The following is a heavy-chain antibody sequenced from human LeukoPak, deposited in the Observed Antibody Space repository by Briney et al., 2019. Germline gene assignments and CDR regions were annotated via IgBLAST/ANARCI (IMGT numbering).Heavy chain of an antibody. Sequence: GGSLTLSCAASGFTFSNAWMSWVRQAPGKGLEWVGRIKSKTDGGTADYAAPVKGRFTISRDDSENTLYLQMNSLKTEDTAVYYCTTLEPGALAYWGQGTLVTVSS. CDR1: GFTFSNAW. V-gene: IGHV3-15*01. J-gene: IGHJ4*02. CDR2: IKSKTDGGTA. D-gene: IGHD1-1*01. CDR3: TTLEPGALAY.